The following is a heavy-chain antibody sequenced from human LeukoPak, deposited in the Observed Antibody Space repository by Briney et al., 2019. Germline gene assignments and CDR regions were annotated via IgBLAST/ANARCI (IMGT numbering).Heavy chain of an antibody. CDR3: ARAPEWFGEIYLDY. V-gene: IGHV3-30-3*01. CDR2: MSYDGSNT. D-gene: IGHD3-10*01. CDR1: GFAFSLYA. Sequence: PGGSLRLSCAASGFAFSLYAMHWVRQAPGKGLEWVAVMSYDGSNTDYADSVKGRFTICRDNSMNTLYLQMNSLRVDDTAMYYCARAPEWFGEIYLDYWGQGTLVTVSS. J-gene: IGHJ4*02.